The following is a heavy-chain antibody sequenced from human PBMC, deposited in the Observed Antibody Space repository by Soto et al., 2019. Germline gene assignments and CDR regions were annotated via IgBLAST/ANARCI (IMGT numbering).Heavy chain of an antibody. CDR3: ARGYGYLDY. CDR2: ISSSTNYR. D-gene: IGHD5-12*01. J-gene: IGHJ4*02. V-gene: IGHV3-11*06. Sequence: QVPLVESWGGLVKPGGSLRLSCAASGFTFSDYYMSWIRQAPGKGLECVSYISSSTNYRNYADSVKGRFTISRDDAKNSLYLQMNSLRAEDTAVYYWARGYGYLDYWGQGTLVTVSS. CDR1: GFTFSDYY.